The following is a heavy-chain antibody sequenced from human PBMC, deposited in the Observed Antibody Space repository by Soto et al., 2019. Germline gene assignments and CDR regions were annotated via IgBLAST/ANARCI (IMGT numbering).Heavy chain of an antibody. CDR2: ISYDGSNK. V-gene: IGHV3-30*18. J-gene: IGHJ6*02. CDR3: AKAQGLMVVTASYYYGMDV. Sequence: GGSLRLSCAASGFTFSSYGMHWVRQAPGKGLEWVAVISYDGSNKYYADSVKGRFTISRDNSKNTLYLQMNSLRAEDTAVYYCAKAQGLMVVTASYYYGMDVWGQGTTVTVSS. CDR1: GFTFSSYG. D-gene: IGHD2-21*02.